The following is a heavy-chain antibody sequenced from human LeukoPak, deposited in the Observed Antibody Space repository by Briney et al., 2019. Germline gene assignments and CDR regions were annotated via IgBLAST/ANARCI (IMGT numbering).Heavy chain of an antibody. J-gene: IGHJ6*02. CDR1: GFTVSSNY. D-gene: IGHD2-15*01. CDR2: IYSGGST. V-gene: IGHV3-66*01. Sequence: GGSLRLSCAASGFTVSSNYMSWVRQAPGKGLEWVSVIYSGGSTYYADSVKGRFTISRDNSKNTLYLQMNSLRAEDTAVYYCARDGGTPGAYYYYGMDVWGQGTTVTVSS. CDR3: ARDGGTPGAYYYYGMDV.